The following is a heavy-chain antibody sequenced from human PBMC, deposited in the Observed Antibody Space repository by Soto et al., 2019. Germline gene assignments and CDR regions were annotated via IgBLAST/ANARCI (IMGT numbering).Heavy chain of an antibody. V-gene: IGHV3-33*01. CDR3: ARLAYSNFLGGLDS. CDR1: GFIFSAYG. CDR2: IWNDGINK. J-gene: IGHJ5*01. Sequence: QVQLVESGGGVVQPGRSLRLSCAASGFIFSAYGIHWVRQAPGKGLEWVAIIWNDGINKYYADSVKGRFTISRDNSKNTVDLQMSSLRVEDTAVYYCARLAYSNFLGGLDSWGQGTLVTASS. D-gene: IGHD1-26*01.